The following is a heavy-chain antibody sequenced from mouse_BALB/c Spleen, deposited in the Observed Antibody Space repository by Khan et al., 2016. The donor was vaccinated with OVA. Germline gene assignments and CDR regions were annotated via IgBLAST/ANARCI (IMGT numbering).Heavy chain of an antibody. V-gene: IGHV9-3-1*01. CDR1: GYTFTDYV. CDR3: ARVHGGY. Sequence: QIQLVQSGPDLKKPGETVKISCKASGYTFTDYVMNWVKQAPGKGLKWMGWINTYTGEPTYADDFKGRFAFSLETSASTAYLQINSLKNEDTATDFCARVHGGYWGQGTTLTVSS. J-gene: IGHJ2*01. CDR2: INTYTGEP.